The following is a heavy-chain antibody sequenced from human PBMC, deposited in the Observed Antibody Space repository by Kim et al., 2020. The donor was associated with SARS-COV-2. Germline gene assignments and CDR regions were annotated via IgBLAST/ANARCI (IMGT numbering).Heavy chain of an antibody. V-gene: IGHV3-30*04. CDR3: ARDGGSYDEYFQH. D-gene: IGHD1-26*01. Sequence: GGSLRLSCAASGFTFSSYAMHWVRQAPGKGLEWVAVISYDGSNKYYADSVKGRFTISRDNSKNTLYLQMSSLRAEDTAVYYCARDGGSYDEYFQHWGQGT. J-gene: IGHJ1*01. CDR1: GFTFSSYA. CDR2: ISYDGSNK.